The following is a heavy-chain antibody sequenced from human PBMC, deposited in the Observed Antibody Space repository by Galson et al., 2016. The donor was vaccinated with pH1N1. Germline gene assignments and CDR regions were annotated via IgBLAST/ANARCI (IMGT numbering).Heavy chain of an antibody. Sequence: SLRLSCAASGFTFSSYNMNWVRQAPGKGLEWVSLISTSSTYIYYADSVKGRFSISRDSPKNTLYLQMNSLRGEDTAVYYCAKREKKGGTTSCYPYWGQGTLVTVSS. CDR2: ISTSSTYI. CDR3: AKREKKGGTTSCYPY. D-gene: IGHD2-2*01. CDR1: GFTFSSYN. V-gene: IGHV3-21*04. J-gene: IGHJ4*02.